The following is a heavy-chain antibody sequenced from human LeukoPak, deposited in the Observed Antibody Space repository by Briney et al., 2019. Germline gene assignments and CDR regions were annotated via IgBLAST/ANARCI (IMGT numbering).Heavy chain of an antibody. CDR3: ARDLRTPSDTNIAIDY. Sequence: GGSLRLSCAASGFTFSKYWMHWVHQGPGKGLVWVSRINSDGRLTSYADSVKGRFTISRDNAKNTLYLQMNSLRAEGPAVYYCARDLRTPSDTNIAIDYWGQGTLVTVSS. J-gene: IGHJ4*02. D-gene: IGHD4-23*01. V-gene: IGHV3-74*01. CDR1: GFTFSKYW. CDR2: INSDGRLT.